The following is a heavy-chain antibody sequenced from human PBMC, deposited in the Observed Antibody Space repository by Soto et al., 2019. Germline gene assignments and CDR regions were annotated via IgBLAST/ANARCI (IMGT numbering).Heavy chain of an antibody. CDR3: AKTGPSSRWYASYFDY. CDR1: GFTFSSYA. CDR2: MSGSGGST. V-gene: IGHV3-23*01. Sequence: HPGGSLRLSCAASGFTFSSYAMSWVRQAPGKGLEWVSAMSGSGGSTYYADSVKGRFTISRDNSKNTLYLQMNSLRAEDTAVYYCAKTGPSSRWYASYFDYWGQGTLVTVSS. D-gene: IGHD6-13*01. J-gene: IGHJ4*02.